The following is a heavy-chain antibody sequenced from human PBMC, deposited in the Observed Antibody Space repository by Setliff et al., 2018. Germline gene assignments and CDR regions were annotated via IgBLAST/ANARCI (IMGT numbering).Heavy chain of an antibody. CDR3: ARGHPPSDSSGYYYAY. J-gene: IGHJ4*02. D-gene: IGHD3-22*01. CDR2: INHSGST. Sequence: SETLSLTCAVYSGSFSGYYWSWIRQPPGKGLEWIGEINHSGSTNYNPSLKSRVTISVDTSKNQFSLKLSSVTAADTAVFYCARGHPPSDSSGYYYAYWGQGTLVTVSS. CDR1: SGSFSGYY. V-gene: IGHV4-34*01.